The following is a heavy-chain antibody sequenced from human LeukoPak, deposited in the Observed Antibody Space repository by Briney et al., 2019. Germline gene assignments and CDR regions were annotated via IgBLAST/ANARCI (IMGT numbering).Heavy chain of an antibody. CDR1: GFTFSSYS. V-gene: IGHV3-21*01. CDR3: ASHVDYYYYYGMDV. J-gene: IGHJ6*02. D-gene: IGHD3-10*02. Sequence: RGSLRLSCAASGFTFSSYSMNWVRQAPGKGLEWVSSISSSSSYIYYADSVKGRFTISRDNAKNSLYLQMNSLRAEDTAVYYCASHVDYYYYYGMDVWGQGTTVTVSS. CDR2: ISSSSSYI.